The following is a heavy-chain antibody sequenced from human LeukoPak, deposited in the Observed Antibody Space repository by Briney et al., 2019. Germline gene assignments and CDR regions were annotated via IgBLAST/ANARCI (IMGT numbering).Heavy chain of an antibody. CDR3: AHYGDYRFLYYFDY. CDR1: GFSLSTTGVG. V-gene: IGHV2-5*01. CDR2: IYWNNDN. J-gene: IGHJ4*02. D-gene: IGHD4-17*01. Sequence: SGPTLVKPTQTLTLTCTFSGFSLSTTGVGVGWIRQPPGKALEFLALIYWNNDNRYSPSLKSRLTITKDTSKNQVVLTMTKMDPVDTATYYCAHYGDYRFLYYFDYWGEGALVTVSS.